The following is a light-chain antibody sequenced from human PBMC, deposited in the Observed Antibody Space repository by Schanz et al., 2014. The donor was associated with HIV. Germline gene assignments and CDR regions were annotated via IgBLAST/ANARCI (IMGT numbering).Light chain of an antibody. J-gene: IGKJ4*02. CDR2: ANS. CDR3: HHYGDSRGT. V-gene: IGKV3-20*01. Sequence: EIVLTQSPGTLSLSPGERATLSCRASQSVGGNQIAWYQHRRDQAPRLLFYANSFRATGVPDRFSGTGSGTDFTLTISRLQPDYFAVCYCHHYGDSRGTFGGGTEVDI. CDR1: QSVGGNQ.